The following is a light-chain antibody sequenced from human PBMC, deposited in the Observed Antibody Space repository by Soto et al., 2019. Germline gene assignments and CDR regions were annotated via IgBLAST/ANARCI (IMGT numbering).Light chain of an antibody. Sequence: EIVLAHSPATLSLCPWERATLSCRASQSVSIYLAWYQQKPGQAPRLLIYDASNRATGIPARFSGSGSGTDFTLTISSLEPEDFAVYYCQQRSNWPPKITFGQGTRLEIK. CDR3: QQRSNWPPKIT. CDR1: QSVSIY. V-gene: IGKV3-11*01. CDR2: DAS. J-gene: IGKJ5*01.